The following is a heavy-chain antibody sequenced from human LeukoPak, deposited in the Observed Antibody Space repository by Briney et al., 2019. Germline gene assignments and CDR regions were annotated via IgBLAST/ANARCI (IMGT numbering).Heavy chain of an antibody. J-gene: IGHJ5*02. CDR3: AKDFQGWLSNWFDP. Sequence: GGSLRLSCAASGFTFSSYAMSWVRQAPGKGLEWVSAISGGGGSTYYADSVKGRFTISRDNAKNSLYLQMNSLRAEDTALYYCAKDFQGWLSNWFDPWGQGTLVTVSS. V-gene: IGHV3-23*01. CDR2: ISGGGGST. CDR1: GFTFSSYA. D-gene: IGHD3-22*01.